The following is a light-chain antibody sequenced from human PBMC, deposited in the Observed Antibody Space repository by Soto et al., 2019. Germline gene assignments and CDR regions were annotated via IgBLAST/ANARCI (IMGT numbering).Light chain of an antibody. J-gene: IGKJ1*01. V-gene: IGKV3-20*01. CDR2: GAS. CDR3: QQYGSPPWT. Sequence: EIVLTQSPGTLSLSPGERATLSCRASQSVASRNLAWYQQKSGQAPRLLIYGASSRAIHTPDRFSGSGSGTDFTLTISRLEPEDFAVYYCQQYGSPPWTFGQGTRVDIK. CDR1: QSVASRN.